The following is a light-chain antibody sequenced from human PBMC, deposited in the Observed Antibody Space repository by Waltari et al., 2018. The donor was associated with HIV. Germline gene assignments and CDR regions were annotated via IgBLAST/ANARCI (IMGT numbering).Light chain of an antibody. Sequence: EIVMTQSPATLSVSPGERATLSCRASQSVNDNLAWYQQKPGQAPRLLIYGGAFRATDIPVRFSGSGSGTEFTLTISSLQPEDFALYYCQQYNEWPPWTFGQGTKVEIK. CDR3: QQYNEWPPWT. CDR2: GGA. CDR1: QSVNDN. J-gene: IGKJ1*01. V-gene: IGKV3-15*01.